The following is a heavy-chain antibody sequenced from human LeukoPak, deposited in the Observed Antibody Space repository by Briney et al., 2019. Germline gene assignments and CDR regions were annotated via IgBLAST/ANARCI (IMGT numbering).Heavy chain of an antibody. Sequence: GGSLRLSCAASGFTFSSYAMSWVRQAPGKGLEWVSAISGSGGSTYYADSVKGRFTISRDNSKNTLYLQMNSLRAEDTAVYYCARDRSQWLVRWFDYWGQGTLVTVSS. J-gene: IGHJ4*02. CDR3: ARDRSQWLVRWFDY. D-gene: IGHD6-19*01. CDR2: ISGSGGST. CDR1: GFTFSSYA. V-gene: IGHV3-23*01.